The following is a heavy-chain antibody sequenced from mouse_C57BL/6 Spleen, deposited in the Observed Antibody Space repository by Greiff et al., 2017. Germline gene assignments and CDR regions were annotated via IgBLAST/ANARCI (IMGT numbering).Heavy chain of an antibody. CDR2: IYPGSGST. J-gene: IGHJ4*01. CDR1: GYTFTSYW. CDR3: ARPQLRLRGAMDY. Sequence: QVQLQQPGAELVKPGASVKMSCKASGYTFTSYWITWVKQRPGQGLEWIGDIYPGSGSTNYNEKFKSKATLTVDTSSSTAYMQLSSLTSEDSAVYYFARPQLRLRGAMDYWGQGTSVTVSS. V-gene: IGHV1-55*01. D-gene: IGHD3-2*02.